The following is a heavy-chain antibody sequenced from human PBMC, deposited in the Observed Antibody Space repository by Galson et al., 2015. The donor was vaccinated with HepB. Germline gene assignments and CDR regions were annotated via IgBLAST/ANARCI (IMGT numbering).Heavy chain of an antibody. J-gene: IGHJ4*02. CDR2: IIPILGIA. Sequence: SVKVSCKASGGTFSSYTISWVRQAPGQGLEWMGRIIPILGIANYAQKFQGRVTITADKSTSAAYMELSSLRSEDTAVYYCARGTADFIYSGYAEPYYFDYWGQGTLVTVSS. D-gene: IGHD5-12*01. CDR1: GGTFSSYT. CDR3: ARGTADFIYSGYAEPYYFDY. V-gene: IGHV1-69*02.